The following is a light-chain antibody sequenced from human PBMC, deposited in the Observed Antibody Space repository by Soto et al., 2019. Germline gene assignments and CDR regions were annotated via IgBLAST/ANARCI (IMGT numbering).Light chain of an antibody. Sequence: DIQMTQSPSSLSASVGDRVTITCRASQSISGFLTWYQKKSGQAPKLLMYAASTLQSGVPSRFIGSGSGTDFTLTISSLQPEDSATYYCQLSDSLPWTFGQGTQVELK. CDR2: AAS. CDR3: QLSDSLPWT. CDR1: QSISGF. J-gene: IGKJ1*01. V-gene: IGKV1-39*01.